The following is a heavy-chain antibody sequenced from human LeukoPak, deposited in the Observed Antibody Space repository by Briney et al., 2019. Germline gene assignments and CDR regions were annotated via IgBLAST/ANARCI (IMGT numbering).Heavy chain of an antibody. V-gene: IGHV3-30-3*01. CDR1: GFNFNTYP. J-gene: IGHJ5*02. D-gene: IGHD3-10*01. Sequence: PGGSLRLSCAASGFNFNTYPMHWVRQAPGKGLEWLAVISYDGDTQYYRDSVKGRFTISGDNSQNTLFLQMNSLTAEDTAMYFCARDANYFGSGMTYNWFDPWGQGTLVTVSS. CDR3: ARDANYFGSGMTYNWFDP. CDR2: ISYDGDTQ.